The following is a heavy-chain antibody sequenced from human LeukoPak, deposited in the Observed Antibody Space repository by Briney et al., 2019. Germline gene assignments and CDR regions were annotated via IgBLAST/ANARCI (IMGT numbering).Heavy chain of an antibody. V-gene: IGHV3-30-3*01. Sequence: SGRSLRLSCAASGFTFSSYAMHWVRQAPGKGLEWVAVISYDGSNKYADSVKGRFTISRDNSKNTLYLQMNSLRAEDTAVYYCARRDGYNKGDFDYWGQGTLVTVSS. CDR2: ISYDGSNK. D-gene: IGHD5-24*01. J-gene: IGHJ4*02. CDR3: ARRDGYNKGDFDY. CDR1: GFTFSSYA.